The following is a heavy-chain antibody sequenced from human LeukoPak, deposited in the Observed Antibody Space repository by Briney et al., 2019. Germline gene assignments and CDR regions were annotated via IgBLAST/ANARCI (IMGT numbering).Heavy chain of an antibody. D-gene: IGHD1-1*01. V-gene: IGHV3-21*06. CDR1: GFTFRSYS. CDR3: ARSAGTWFDP. Sequence: GGSLRLSCAASGFTFRSYSMNWVRQAPGKGLEWVSFISSSSSSKYYADSVKGRFTISRDNAKNSLYLQMNSLRVEDTAVYYCARSAGTWFDPWGQGTLVTVSS. CDR2: ISSSSSSK. J-gene: IGHJ5*02.